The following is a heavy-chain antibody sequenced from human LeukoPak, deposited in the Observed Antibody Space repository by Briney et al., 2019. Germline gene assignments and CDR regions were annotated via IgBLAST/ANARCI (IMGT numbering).Heavy chain of an antibody. Sequence: ASVKVSCKVSGYTLTELSMHWVRQAPGKGLEWMGGFDPEDGETIYAQKFQGRVTMTEDTSTDTAYMELSSLRSEDTAVYYCARGSGWYGGFDPWGQGTLVTVSS. CDR3: ARGSGWYGGFDP. J-gene: IGHJ5*02. D-gene: IGHD6-19*01. V-gene: IGHV1-24*01. CDR2: FDPEDGET. CDR1: GYTLTELS.